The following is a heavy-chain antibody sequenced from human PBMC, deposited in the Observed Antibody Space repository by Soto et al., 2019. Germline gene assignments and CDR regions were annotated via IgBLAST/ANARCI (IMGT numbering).Heavy chain of an antibody. CDR3: ARVADYYDSSGYYYGDAFDI. CDR2: IYYSGST. V-gene: IGHV4-31*03. D-gene: IGHD3-22*01. J-gene: IGHJ3*02. Sequence: SETLSLTCTVSGGSISSGGYYWSWIRQHPGKGLEWIGYIYYSGSTYYNPSLKSRVTISVDTSKNQFSLKLSSVTAADTAVYYCARVADYYDSSGYYYGDAFDIWGQGTMVTVSS. CDR1: GGSISSGGYY.